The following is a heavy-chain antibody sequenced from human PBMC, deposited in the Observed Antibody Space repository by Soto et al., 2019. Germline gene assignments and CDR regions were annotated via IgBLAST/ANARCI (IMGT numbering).Heavy chain of an antibody. CDR3: AKEPFEGP. Sequence: GGPLRLSCAASGRTLRSYAMSWVRQAPGKGLEWVSVISGSSGRTNYADSVKGRFSISRDNSKNTLYLQMNSLRAEDTAIYYCAKEPFEGPWGQGTLVTVSS. CDR1: GRTLRSYA. D-gene: IGHD3-9*01. V-gene: IGHV3-23*01. CDR2: ISGSSGRT. J-gene: IGHJ5*02.